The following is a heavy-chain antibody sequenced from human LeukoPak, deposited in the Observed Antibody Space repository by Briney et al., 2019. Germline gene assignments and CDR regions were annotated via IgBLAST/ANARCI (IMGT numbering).Heavy chain of an antibody. J-gene: IGHJ6*02. CDR3: ARDGDSFGYYYYGMDV. D-gene: IGHD5-18*01. V-gene: IGHV1-2*02. CDR2: INPNSGGT. Sequence: ASVKVSCKASGYTFTGYYMHWVRQAPGQGLEWMGWINPNSGGTKYAQTFQGRVTMTRDTSISTAYMELSSLRSDDTAVYYCARDGDSFGYYYYGMDVWGQGTTVTVSS. CDR1: GYTFTGYY.